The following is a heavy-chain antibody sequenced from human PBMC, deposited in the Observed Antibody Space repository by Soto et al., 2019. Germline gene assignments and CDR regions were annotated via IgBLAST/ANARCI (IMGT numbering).Heavy chain of an antibody. V-gene: IGHV1-69*13. D-gene: IGHD3-22*01. J-gene: IGHJ3*02. CDR3: ARGGLRDSLGPNDAFDI. CDR1: GGTFSSYA. Sequence: GASVKVSCKASGGTFSSYAISWVRQAPGQGLEWMGGIIPIFGTANYAQKFQGRVTTTADESTSTAYMELSSLRSEDTAVYYCARGGLRDSLGPNDAFDIWGQGTMVTVSS. CDR2: IIPIFGTA.